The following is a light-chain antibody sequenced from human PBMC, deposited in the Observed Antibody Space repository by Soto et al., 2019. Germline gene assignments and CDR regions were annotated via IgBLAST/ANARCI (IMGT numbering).Light chain of an antibody. CDR2: GAS. V-gene: IGKV3-20*01. Sequence: EIVMTQSPATLSVSPGERATLSCRASQSVSSNLAWYQQKPGQAPRLLAYGASSRATGIPERFSGSVSETDFTLSISRLEPEDFAVYYCQHYGNSPLTFGQGTRLEI. J-gene: IGKJ5*01. CDR3: QHYGNSPLT. CDR1: QSVSSN.